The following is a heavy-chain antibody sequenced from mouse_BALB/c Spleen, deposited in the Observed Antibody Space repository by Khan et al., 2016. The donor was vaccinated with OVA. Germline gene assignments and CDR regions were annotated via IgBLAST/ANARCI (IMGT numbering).Heavy chain of an antibody. Sequence: QLKQSGAELAKPGASVKMSCKASGYTFSTYWIHWVKQRPGQGLEWIGYINPSSGYTYYNQRFNDKATLTADKSSSTAYMQLSSLTSEDSAVYYCARDRIDYWGQGTTLTVSS. V-gene: IGHV1-7*01. CDR1: GYTFSTYW. CDR3: ARDRIDY. J-gene: IGHJ2*01. CDR2: INPSSGYT.